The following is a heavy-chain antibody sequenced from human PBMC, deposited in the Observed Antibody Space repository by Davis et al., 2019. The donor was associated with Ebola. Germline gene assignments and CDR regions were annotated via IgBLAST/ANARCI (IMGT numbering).Heavy chain of an antibody. CDR3: AKDVQYTTTYLGAFDY. CDR2: ISWNSDSI. D-gene: IGHD7-27*01. Sequence: PGGSLRLSCAASGFTFDDYAMHWVRQNPGKGLEWVSGISWNSDSIAYADSVKGRFTISRDNAKNSLYLQMNSLRAEDTALYYCAKDVQYTTTYLGAFDYWDQGTLVTVSS. CDR1: GFTFDDYA. J-gene: IGHJ4*02. V-gene: IGHV3-9*01.